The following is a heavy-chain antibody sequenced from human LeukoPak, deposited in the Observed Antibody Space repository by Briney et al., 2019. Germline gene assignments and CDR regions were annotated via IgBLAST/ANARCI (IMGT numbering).Heavy chain of an antibody. D-gene: IGHD6-19*01. CDR2: INPSGGST. J-gene: IGHJ4*02. CDR3: ARFAVHRRITVAGQFGLDY. CDR1: GYIFTSYN. V-gene: IGHV1-46*01. Sequence: ASVKVSCKASGYIFTSYNIYWVRQAPGQGLEWMGIINPSGGSTNYAQKFQGRVTMTRDTSTSTVYMELSSLRSEDTAVYYCARFAVHRRITVAGQFGLDYWGQGTLVSLSS.